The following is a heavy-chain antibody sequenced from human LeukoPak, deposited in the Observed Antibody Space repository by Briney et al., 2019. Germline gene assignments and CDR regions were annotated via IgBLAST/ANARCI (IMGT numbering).Heavy chain of an antibody. CDR1: GGSFSGYY. V-gene: IGHV4-34*01. CDR3: ARGFRGYSYGRTARGGNYFDY. CDR2: INHSGST. J-gene: IGHJ4*02. D-gene: IGHD5-18*01. Sequence: SETLSLTCAVYGGSFSGYYWSWIRQPPGKGLEWIGEINHSGSTNYNPSLESRVTISVDTSKNQFSLKLSSVTAADTAVYYCARGFRGYSYGRTARGGNYFDYWGQGTLVTVSS.